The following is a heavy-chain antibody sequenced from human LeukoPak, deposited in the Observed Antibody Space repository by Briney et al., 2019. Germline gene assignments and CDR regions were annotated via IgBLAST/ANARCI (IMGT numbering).Heavy chain of an antibody. CDR2: IYSGGST. D-gene: IGHD3-22*01. V-gene: IGHV3-66*02. CDR1: GFTVSSNY. Sequence: GGSLRLSCAASGFTVSSNYMSWVRQAPGKGLEWVSVIYSGGSTYYADSVKGRLTISRDNSKNTLYLQMNSLRAEDTAVYYCAREVSPPGYYFDYWGQGTLVTVSS. CDR3: AREVSPPGYYFDY. J-gene: IGHJ4*02.